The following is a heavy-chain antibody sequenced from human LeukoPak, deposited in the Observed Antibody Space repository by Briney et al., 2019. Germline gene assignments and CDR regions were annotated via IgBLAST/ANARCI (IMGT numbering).Heavy chain of an antibody. J-gene: IGHJ4*02. D-gene: IGHD3-16*02. Sequence: SETLSLTCTVSGGSISSSSYYWGWIRQPPGKGLEWIGSIYYSGSTYYNPSLRSRATTSIDTSKTQFFLKLSSVTAANPAGYYCAGGGVRLGELSLIDYWGQGTLVTVSS. V-gene: IGHV4-39*07. CDR3: AGGGVRLGELSLIDY. CDR1: GGSISSSSYY. CDR2: IYYSGST.